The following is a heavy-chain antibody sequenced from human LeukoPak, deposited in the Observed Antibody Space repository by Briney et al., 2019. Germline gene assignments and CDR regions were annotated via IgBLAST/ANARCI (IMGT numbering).Heavy chain of an antibody. CDR2: ISYSGST. D-gene: IGHD4-17*01. V-gene: IGHV4-59*01. Sequence: SETLSLTCSVSGDSIRSYYWNWIRQSPGKGLEWIGYISYSGSTNYNPSLKSRVTISVDTSKNQFSLKLSSMTAADTAVYYCARIPSYGAPPYYYYMDVRGKGTTLTVS. J-gene: IGHJ6*03. CDR1: GDSIRSYY. CDR3: ARIPSYGAPPYYYYMDV.